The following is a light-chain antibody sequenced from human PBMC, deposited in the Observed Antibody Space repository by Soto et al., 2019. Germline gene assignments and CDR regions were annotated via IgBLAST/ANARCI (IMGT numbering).Light chain of an antibody. V-gene: IGKV3D-15*01. CDR2: GAS. Sequence: EIVMTQSPVTLSVSPEERATLSCRASQSVTSNLAWYQLKPGQAPRLLIRGASTRATGIPARFSGSGSGTEFTLTISSLQSEDFAVYYCQQYNNWPRTFGQGTTVDNK. CDR3: QQYNNWPRT. CDR1: QSVTSN. J-gene: IGKJ1*01.